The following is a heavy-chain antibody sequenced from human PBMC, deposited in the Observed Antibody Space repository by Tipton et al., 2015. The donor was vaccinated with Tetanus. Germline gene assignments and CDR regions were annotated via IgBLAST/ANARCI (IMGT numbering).Heavy chain of an antibody. J-gene: IGHJ5*02. CDR2: ISSYSGST. Sequence: LRLSCTVSGGSISSGTFYWNWIRQPPGKGLEWIGSISSYSGSTFQNPSLNSRVTISLGTSKNQFSLKVRSVTAADTAVYYCATTADNWFDPWGQGTLVTVSS. CDR1: GGSISSGTFY. V-gene: IGHV4-39*01. CDR3: ATTADNWFDP.